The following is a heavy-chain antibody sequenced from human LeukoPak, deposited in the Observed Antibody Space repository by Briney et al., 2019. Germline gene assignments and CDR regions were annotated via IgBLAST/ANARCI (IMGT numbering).Heavy chain of an antibody. J-gene: IGHJ3*02. CDR1: GFSFGSYE. D-gene: IGHD2-21*02. CDR3: ARDRSKVTAYDDALDI. V-gene: IGHV3-48*03. Sequence: PGGSLRLSCVGSGFSFGSYEINCVRQAPGKGLEWVSYISDIGTTTHYADSVKGRFTIFRDNAKNSVYLLMDSLMAEDTAIYYCARDRSKVTAYDDALDIWGQGTMVTVSS. CDR2: ISDIGTTT.